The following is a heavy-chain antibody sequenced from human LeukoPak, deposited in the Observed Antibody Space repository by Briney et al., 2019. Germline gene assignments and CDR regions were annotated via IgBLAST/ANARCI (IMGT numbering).Heavy chain of an antibody. Sequence: PAESLSLTCAVSGYSISSGYYWGWIRPPPGKGLEWFGIICHSGSTYYNPSLKSRVTISVGTSKNQFSLKLSSVTASDTAVYYCARDHVYCSSTSCYGGPFFYYYGMDVWGKGTTVTDCS. V-gene: IGHV4-38-2*02. CDR2: ICHSGST. J-gene: IGHJ6*01. D-gene: IGHD2-2*01. CDR3: ARDHVYCSSTSCYGGPFFYYYGMDV. CDR1: GYSISSGYY.